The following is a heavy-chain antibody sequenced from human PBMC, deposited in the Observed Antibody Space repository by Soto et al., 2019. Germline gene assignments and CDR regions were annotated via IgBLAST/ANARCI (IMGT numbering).Heavy chain of an antibody. CDR3: ARDRVLRFLEWPDHYGLAV. V-gene: IGHV4-30-4*01. CDR2: IYYSGST. Sequence: SSETLSLTCTVSGGSISSGDYYWSWIRQPPGKGLEWIGYIYYSGSTYYNPSLKSRVTISVDTSKNQFSLKLSSVTAADTAVYYCARDRVLRFLEWPDHYGLAVWGQGTTVTVSS. D-gene: IGHD3-3*01. J-gene: IGHJ6*02. CDR1: GGSISSGDYY.